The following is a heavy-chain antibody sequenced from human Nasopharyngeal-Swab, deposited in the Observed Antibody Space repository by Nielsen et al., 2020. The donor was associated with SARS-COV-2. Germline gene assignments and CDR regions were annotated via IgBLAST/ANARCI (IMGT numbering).Heavy chain of an antibody. D-gene: IGHD2-21*01. V-gene: IGHV3-33*01. Sequence: GESLKISCAASGFTFSSYGMHWVRQAPGKGLEWVAVIWYDGSNKYYAHSVKGRFTISRDNSKNTLYLQMNSLRAEDTAVYYCARDYETILPAYGMDVWGQGTTVTVSS. CDR3: ARDYETILPAYGMDV. J-gene: IGHJ6*02. CDR2: IWYDGSNK. CDR1: GFTFSSYG.